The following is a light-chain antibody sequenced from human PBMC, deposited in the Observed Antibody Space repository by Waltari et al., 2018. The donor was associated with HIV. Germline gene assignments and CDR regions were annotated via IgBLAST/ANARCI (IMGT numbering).Light chain of an antibody. Sequence: DIVMTQSPLSLPVTPGEPASIPCTSSQSLLHSNGYNYLDWYLQKPGQSPPLLIYLGSNRASGVPDRFSGSESGTDFTLKISRVETEDVGVYYCMQALQTPPAFGQGTKLEIK. CDR1: QSLLHSNGYNY. CDR2: LGS. J-gene: IGKJ2*01. CDR3: MQALQTPPA. V-gene: IGKV2-28*01.